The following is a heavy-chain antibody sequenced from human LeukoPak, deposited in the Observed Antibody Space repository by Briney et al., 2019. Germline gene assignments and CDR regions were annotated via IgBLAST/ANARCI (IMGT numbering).Heavy chain of an antibody. D-gene: IGHD1-26*01. CDR2: ISYDGSNK. Sequence: GRSLRLSCAASGFTFSSYAMHWVRQAPGKGLEWVAVISYDGSNKYYADSVKGRFTISRDNSKNTLYLQMNSLRAGDTAVYYCARDQMAGGSYLNAFDIWGQGTMVTVSS. CDR3: ARDQMAGGSYLNAFDI. J-gene: IGHJ3*02. V-gene: IGHV3-30-3*01. CDR1: GFTFSSYA.